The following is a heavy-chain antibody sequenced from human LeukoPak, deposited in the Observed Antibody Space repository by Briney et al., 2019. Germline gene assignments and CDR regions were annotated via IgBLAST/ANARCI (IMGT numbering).Heavy chain of an antibody. CDR3: ARDERFLDWLGFDY. Sequence: GGSLRLSCAASGFTFSSYWMSWVRQAPGKGLEWVANIKQDGSEKYYVDSVKGRFTISRDNAKNSLYLQMNSLRAEDTAVYYCARDERFLDWLGFDYWGQGTLVTVSS. CDR2: IKQDGSEK. J-gene: IGHJ4*02. V-gene: IGHV3-7*01. D-gene: IGHD3-3*01. CDR1: GFTFSSYW.